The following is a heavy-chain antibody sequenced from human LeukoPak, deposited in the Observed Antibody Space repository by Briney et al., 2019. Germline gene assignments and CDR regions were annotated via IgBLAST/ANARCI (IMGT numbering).Heavy chain of an antibody. Sequence: GRSLRLSCAASGFTFSTYEMNWVSQAPGKGLEWDSYISGTGTTIYYADSVKGRFTISRDNAKKSLYLQMNSLRAEDTAVYYCARVVRDGYNRIDYWGQGTLVTVSS. J-gene: IGHJ4*02. V-gene: IGHV3-48*03. CDR3: ARVVRDGYNRIDY. D-gene: IGHD5-24*01. CDR2: ISGTGTTI. CDR1: GFTFSTYE.